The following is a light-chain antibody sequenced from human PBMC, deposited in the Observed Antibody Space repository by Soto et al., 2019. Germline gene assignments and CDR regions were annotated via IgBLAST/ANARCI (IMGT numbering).Light chain of an antibody. V-gene: IGKV1-12*01. Sequence: DIPMTQSPSSVSASVGDRATITCRAAQGITSWLAWYQQKPGKAPKLLIYAAFSLQSGVQSRFSGSGSGTDFTLTMSSLQPEEFATYYCQQANSFPRPFGQGTKVEIK. J-gene: IGKJ1*01. CDR2: AAF. CDR3: QQANSFPRP. CDR1: QGITSW.